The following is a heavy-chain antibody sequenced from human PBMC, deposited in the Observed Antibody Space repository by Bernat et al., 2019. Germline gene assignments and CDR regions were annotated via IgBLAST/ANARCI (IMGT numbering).Heavy chain of an antibody. CDR1: GGSFSGYY. CDR2: INHSGST. J-gene: IGHJ4*02. CDR3: ARVGKIRWLRLSPLDY. D-gene: IGHD5-12*01. V-gene: IGHV4-34*01. Sequence: QVQLQQWGAGLLKPSETLSLTCAVYGGSFSGYYWSWIRQPPGKGLEWIGEINHSGSTNYNPSLKSRVTISVDTSKNQFSLKLSSVTAAETAVYYWARVGKIRWLRLSPLDYWGQGTLVTVSS.